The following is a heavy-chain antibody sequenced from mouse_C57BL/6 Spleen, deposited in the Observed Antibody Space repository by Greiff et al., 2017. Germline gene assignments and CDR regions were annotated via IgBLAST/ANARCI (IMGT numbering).Heavy chain of an antibody. CDR1: GYSFTGYY. Sequence: VHVKQSGPELVKPGASVKISCKASGYSFTGYYMNWVKQSPEKSLEWIGEINPSTGGTTYNQKFKAKATLTVDKSSSTAYMQLKSLTSEDSAVYYCARGSTVVYFDYWGQGTTLTVSS. D-gene: IGHD1-1*01. CDR2: INPSTGGT. CDR3: ARGSTVVYFDY. V-gene: IGHV1-42*01. J-gene: IGHJ2*01.